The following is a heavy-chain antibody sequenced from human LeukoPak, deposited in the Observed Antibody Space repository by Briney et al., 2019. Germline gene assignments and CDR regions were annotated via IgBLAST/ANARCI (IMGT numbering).Heavy chain of an antibody. V-gene: IGHV4-34*01. Sequence: SETLSLTCAVYGGSFSGYYWSWIRQPPGKGLEWIGEINHSGSTNYNPSLKSRVTISVDRSKNQFSLKLSSVTAADTAVYYCARDSGYDRGIDYWGQGTLVTVSS. J-gene: IGHJ4*02. CDR3: ARDSGYDRGIDY. CDR1: GGSFSGYY. CDR2: INHSGST. D-gene: IGHD5-12*01.